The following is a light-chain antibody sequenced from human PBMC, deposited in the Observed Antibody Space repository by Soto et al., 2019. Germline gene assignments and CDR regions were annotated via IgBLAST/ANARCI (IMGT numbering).Light chain of an antibody. Sequence: DIVMTQSPDSLAVSLGERATINCKSSQSVLYSSNNKNYLAWYQQKPGQPPKLLIYWASTRESGVPDRFSGSGSGTDFTRTIISLQSEDVAVYYCQQYYSTPGYTFGQGTKLEIK. CDR2: WAS. CDR1: QSVLYSSNNKNY. CDR3: QQYYSTPGYT. V-gene: IGKV4-1*01. J-gene: IGKJ2*01.